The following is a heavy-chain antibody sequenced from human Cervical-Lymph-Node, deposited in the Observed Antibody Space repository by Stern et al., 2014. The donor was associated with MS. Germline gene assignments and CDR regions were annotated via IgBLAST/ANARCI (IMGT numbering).Heavy chain of an antibody. CDR2: INGDGSST. Sequence: EVQLVESGGGLVQPGGSLRLSCAASGFTFSSHWMHWVRQAPGKSLMWVSRINGDGSSTSYADSVKGRFTISRDNAKNTVYLQMNSLRADDTAVYYCARDSHDYGDYWGQGTLVTVSS. CDR1: GFTFSSHW. V-gene: IGHV3-74*02. J-gene: IGHJ4*02. CDR3: ARDSHDYGDY. D-gene: IGHD4/OR15-4a*01.